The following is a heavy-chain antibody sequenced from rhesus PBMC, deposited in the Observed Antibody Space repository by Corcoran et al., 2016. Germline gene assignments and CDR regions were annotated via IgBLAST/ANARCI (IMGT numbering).Heavy chain of an antibody. D-gene: IGHD3-16*01. Sequence: QLQLQESGPGLVKPSETLSLTCAVSGYSISSNYWSWIRQPPGKGLEWFGYIYGSSGSTYYNPSLQSRVTISTDTSKNQLSLKLSSVTTADTAVYYCASSYYSGSYYFYWGQGVLVTVSS. CDR3: ASSYYSGSYYFY. CDR1: GYSISSNY. J-gene: IGHJ4*01. V-gene: IGHV4-173*01. CDR2: IYGSSGST.